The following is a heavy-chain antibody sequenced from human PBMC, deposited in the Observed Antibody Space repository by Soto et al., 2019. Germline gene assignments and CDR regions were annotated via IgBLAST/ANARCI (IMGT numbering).Heavy chain of an antibody. Sequence: SETLSLTCTVSGGSISSSSYYWGWIRQPPGKGLEWIGSIYYSGSTYYNPSLKSRVTISVDTSKNQFSLKLSSVTAADTAVYYCARHPRFSNFHLGGYWGQGTLVTVSS. J-gene: IGHJ4*02. V-gene: IGHV4-39*01. D-gene: IGHD3-3*02. CDR3: ARHPRFSNFHLGGY. CDR1: GGSISSSSYY. CDR2: IYYSGST.